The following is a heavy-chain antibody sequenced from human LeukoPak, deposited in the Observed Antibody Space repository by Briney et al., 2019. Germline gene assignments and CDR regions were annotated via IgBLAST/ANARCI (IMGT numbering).Heavy chain of an antibody. V-gene: IGHV3-23*01. D-gene: IGHD3-22*01. CDR1: GFTFSSYT. J-gene: IGHJ4*02. CDR2: ITTGDGNT. CDR3: AKSLVVMGLAFDY. Sequence: GGSLRLSCTASGFTFSSYTMTWVRQAPGKGLKWVSTITTGDGNTYYADSVKGRFTISRDNSKNTLYLQMNSLRAEDTAVYYCAKSLVVMGLAFDYWGQGTLVTVSS.